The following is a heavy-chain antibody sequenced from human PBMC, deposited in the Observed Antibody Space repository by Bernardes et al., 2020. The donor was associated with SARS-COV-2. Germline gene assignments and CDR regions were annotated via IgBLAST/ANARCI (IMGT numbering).Heavy chain of an antibody. Sequence: ASVKVSCKVSGYTLTDLSLHWVRQAPGKGLEWMGGFDPEDGETIYAQKFQGRVTMTEDTSTDTAYMELSSLRSEDTAVYYCARATETNCANRICDGRWFDPWGQGTLVTVSP. D-gene: IGHD2-8*01. CDR1: GYTLTDLS. J-gene: IGHJ5*02. CDR2: FDPEDGET. CDR3: ARATETNCANRICDGRWFDP. V-gene: IGHV1-24*01.